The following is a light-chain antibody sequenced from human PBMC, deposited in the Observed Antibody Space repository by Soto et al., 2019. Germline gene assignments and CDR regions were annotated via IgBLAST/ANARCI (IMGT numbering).Light chain of an antibody. CDR2: GAS. CDR3: QQYIHWPPLT. V-gene: IGKV3-15*01. J-gene: IGKJ4*01. Sequence: ELVMTQSPATLSVSPGEGATLSCRASQSVSSNLAWYQQKPGQAPRLLIYGASTRATGIPARFSGGGSGTEFTLTISSLQSEDFAVYYCQQYIHWPPLTFGGGTKVEIK. CDR1: QSVSSN.